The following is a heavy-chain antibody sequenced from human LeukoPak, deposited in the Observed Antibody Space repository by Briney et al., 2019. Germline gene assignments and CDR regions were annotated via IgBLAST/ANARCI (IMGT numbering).Heavy chain of an antibody. CDR2: INQSGST. D-gene: IGHD3-16*01. J-gene: IGHJ4*02. Sequence: SETLSLTCTVSGYSISSGNYWGWIRQPPGKGLEWIGEINQSGSTTYNPSLKSRVTLSVDTSKNQFSPTLSSVTAADTAVYYCTTSYIGGFGKPDYWGQGTLVTVSS. CDR1: GYSISSGNY. CDR3: TTSYIGGFGKPDY. V-gene: IGHV4-38-2*02.